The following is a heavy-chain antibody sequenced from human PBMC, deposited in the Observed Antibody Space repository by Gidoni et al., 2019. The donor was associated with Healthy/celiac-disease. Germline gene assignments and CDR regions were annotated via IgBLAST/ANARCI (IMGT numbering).Heavy chain of an antibody. J-gene: IGHJ4*02. Sequence: QVQLQESGPGLVKPSETLSLTCTVSGGSVSSGSYYWSWIRQPPGKGLEWIVYIYYSGSTNYNPSLKSRVTISVDTSKNQFSLKLSSVTAADTAVYYCARFGCSGGSCYLGYWGQGTLVTVSS. CDR3: ARFGCSGGSCYLGY. CDR1: GGSVSSGSYY. V-gene: IGHV4-61*01. CDR2: IYYSGST. D-gene: IGHD2-15*01.